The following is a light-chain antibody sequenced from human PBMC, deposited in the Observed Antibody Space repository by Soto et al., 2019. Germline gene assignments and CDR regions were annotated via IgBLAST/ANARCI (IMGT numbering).Light chain of an antibody. CDR3: SSYTSSSTLV. V-gene: IGLV2-14*01. J-gene: IGLJ1*01. CDR1: SSDVGAYNY. Sequence: QSVLTQPDSVSGSPGQSITISCTGTSSDVGAYNYVSWYQQHPGKATKLMIYEVSNRPSGVSNRFSGSKSGNTASLTISGLQAEDEADYYCSSYTSSSTLVFGTGTKVTVL. CDR2: EVS.